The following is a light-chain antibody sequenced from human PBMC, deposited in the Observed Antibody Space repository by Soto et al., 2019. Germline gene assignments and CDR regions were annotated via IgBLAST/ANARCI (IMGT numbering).Light chain of an antibody. CDR1: QDISNC. Sequence: DVQMTQSPSSLSASVGDRVTITCQASQDISNCLNWYQQKPGKAPKLLVFDAVNFEPGGPSRFIGSGSGTEFTFSITSLQPEDFATYYCQQFDNLPVTFGQGTKVDIK. CDR3: QQFDNLPVT. V-gene: IGKV1-33*01. J-gene: IGKJ2*01. CDR2: DAV.